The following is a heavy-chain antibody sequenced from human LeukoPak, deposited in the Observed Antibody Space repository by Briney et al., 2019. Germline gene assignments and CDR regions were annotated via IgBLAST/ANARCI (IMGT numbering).Heavy chain of an antibody. CDR2: INSCCDDI. J-gene: IGHJ4*02. Sequence: GGALRLSCAASGFTFSSYKMNLGRQAPGGGLGWGSSINSCCDDIYYADSVKGRFTLSRDNAKNSVYLQMNSLRAEDTAVYYCAKGTLDIVVVPAAPKVYYFDYWGQGTLVTVSS. CDR1: GFTFSSYK. D-gene: IGHD2-2*01. CDR3: AKGTLDIVVVPAAPKVYYFDY. V-gene: IGHV3-21*01.